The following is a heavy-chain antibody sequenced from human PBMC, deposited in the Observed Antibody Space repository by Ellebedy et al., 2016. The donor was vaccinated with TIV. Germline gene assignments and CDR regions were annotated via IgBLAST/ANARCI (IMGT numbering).Heavy chain of an antibody. V-gene: IGHV4-59*01. CDR2: MYYSGTT. Sequence: SETLSLTXTVSGGSISNFYWSWIRQPPGKGLEWIGYMYYSGTTNYNPSLKSRVTISIDTSKNQFSLKLTSMTAADTAVYYCAVSGGGSGLRWGQGTLVTVSS. J-gene: IGHJ4*02. CDR3: AVSGGGSGLR. CDR1: GGSISNFY. D-gene: IGHD3-10*02.